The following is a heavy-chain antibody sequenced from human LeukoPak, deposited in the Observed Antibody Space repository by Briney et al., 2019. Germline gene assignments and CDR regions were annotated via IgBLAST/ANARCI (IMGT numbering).Heavy chain of an antibody. D-gene: IGHD3-22*01. Sequence: PGRSLRLSCAASGFTFNNYGMHWVRQAPGKGLEWVALISYDGSDTYYADSVKGRFTISRDNSKNTLYLQMNSLRAEDTAVYYCYSMIVVTIRVINDYWGQGTLVTVSS. CDR3: YSMIVVTIRVINDY. J-gene: IGHJ4*02. CDR1: GFTFNNYG. CDR2: ISYDGSDT. V-gene: IGHV3-30*03.